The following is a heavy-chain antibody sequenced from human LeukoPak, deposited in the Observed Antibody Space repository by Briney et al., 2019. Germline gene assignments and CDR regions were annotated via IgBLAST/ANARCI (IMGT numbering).Heavy chain of an antibody. V-gene: IGHV3-23*01. CDR2: ITSSGEAT. D-gene: IGHD3-22*01. J-gene: IGHJ5*01. CDR1: GFTFTIYA. CDR3: AKDRPNYCHSNGHYYRRDGDS. Sequence: PGGSLRLSCDASGFTFTIYAMSWVRQGTGKGLEWVSSITSSGEATYYADSVKGRFTISRDNSRYTFYLQMNSLRAEDTAVYYCAKDRPNYCHSNGHYYRRDGDSWGQGTLVTVSS.